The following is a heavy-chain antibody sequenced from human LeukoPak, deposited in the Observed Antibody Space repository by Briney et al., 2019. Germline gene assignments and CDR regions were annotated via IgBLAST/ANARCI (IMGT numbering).Heavy chain of an antibody. CDR1: GFTFTNYW. CDR3: APWICSTTSCYLVF. J-gene: IGHJ4*02. CDR2: IKSDGITT. Sequence: PGGSLRLSCAASGFTFTNYWIHWVRQAPGKGLMWVSRIKSDGITTNYADSVKGRFTISRDNAKNTVYLQMNSLRVEDTAVYYCAPWICSTTSCYLVFWGQGTLVTVSS. D-gene: IGHD2-2*01. V-gene: IGHV3-74*01.